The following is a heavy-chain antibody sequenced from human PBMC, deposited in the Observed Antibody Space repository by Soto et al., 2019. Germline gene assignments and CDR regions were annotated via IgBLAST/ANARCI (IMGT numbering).Heavy chain of an antibody. D-gene: IGHD3-9*01. CDR1: GGSITSSSYY. CDR2: IYYSGRT. V-gene: IGHV4-39*01. J-gene: IGHJ5*02. CDR3: ARRFGLQFDP. Sequence: SETLSLTCTVSGGSITSSSYYWGWIRQPPGKGLEWIGSIYYSGRTYYNPSLKSRVTISVDTSKNQFSLKLSSVTAADTAVYYCARRFGLQFDPWGQGTLVTVSS.